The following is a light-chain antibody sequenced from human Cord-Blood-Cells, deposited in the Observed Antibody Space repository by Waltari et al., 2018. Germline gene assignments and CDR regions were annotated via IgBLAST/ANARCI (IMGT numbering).Light chain of an antibody. CDR1: QSISSW. Sequence: DIQMTQSPSTLSASVGDRVTITCRASQSISSWLAWYQQKPGKAPKLLIYKASSLESGVPSRFSGSGSGTECTRTISSLQPDDFATYYCQQYNSYSYTFGQGTKLEIK. CDR3: QQYNSYSYT. V-gene: IGKV1-5*03. CDR2: KAS. J-gene: IGKJ2*01.